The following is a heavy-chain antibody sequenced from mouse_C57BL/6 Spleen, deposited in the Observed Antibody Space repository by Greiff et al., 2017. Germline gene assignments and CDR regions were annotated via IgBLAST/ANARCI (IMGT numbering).Heavy chain of an antibody. J-gene: IGHJ1*03. CDR3: ARRFLVGLWYFDV. CDR2: IHPNSGST. Sequence: QVQLKQPGAELVKPGASVKLSCKASGYTFTRYWMHWVKQRPGQGLEWIGMIHPNSGSTTYHEQFQSKGTLTVEKSSSTVYMQLSSMTSEDAAVYYWARRFLVGLWYFDVWGTGTTVTVAS. V-gene: IGHV1-64*01. CDR1: GYTFTRYW.